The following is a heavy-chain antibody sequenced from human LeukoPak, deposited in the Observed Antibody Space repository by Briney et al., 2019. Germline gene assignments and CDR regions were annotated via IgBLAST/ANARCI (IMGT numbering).Heavy chain of an antibody. CDR1: GFTFSSYA. D-gene: IGHD6-19*01. J-gene: IGHJ4*02. V-gene: IGHV3-23*01. Sequence: GGSLRLSCAASGFTFSSYAMSWVRQAPGKGLEWVSAISGSGGSTYYADSVKGRFTISRDNSKNTLYLQMNSLGAEDTAVYYCARDTRSIAVAGNPDYWGQGTLVTVSS. CDR3: ARDTRSIAVAGNPDY. CDR2: ISGSGGST.